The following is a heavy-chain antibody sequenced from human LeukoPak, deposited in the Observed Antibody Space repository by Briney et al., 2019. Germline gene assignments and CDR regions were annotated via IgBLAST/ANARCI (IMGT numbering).Heavy chain of an antibody. CDR3: ARDRSWKAAQYYFDY. D-gene: IGHD1-1*01. V-gene: IGHV3-11*04. J-gene: IGHJ4*02. CDR1: GFTFSDYY. CDR2: ISSSSSTI. Sequence: GGSLRLSCAASGFTFSDYYMSWIRQAPGKGLEWVSYISSSSSTIYYADSVKGRFTISRDNAKNSLYLQMNSLRDEDTAVYYCARDRSWKAAQYYFDYWGQGTLVTVSS.